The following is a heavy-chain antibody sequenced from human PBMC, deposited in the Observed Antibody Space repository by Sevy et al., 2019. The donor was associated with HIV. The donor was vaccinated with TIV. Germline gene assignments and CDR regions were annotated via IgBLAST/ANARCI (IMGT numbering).Heavy chain of an antibody. J-gene: IGHJ4*02. D-gene: IGHD1-26*01. Sequence: GGSLRLSCVASGFAFSTHAMHWVRQAPDKGLEWVSLIYSGGSTFYANFVKGRFTISRDNSKNTLYLQMNSLRAEDTAVYYCSSGNNWGQGTLVTVSS. CDR3: SSGNN. CDR2: IYSGGST. V-gene: IGHV3-53*01. CDR1: GFAFSTHA.